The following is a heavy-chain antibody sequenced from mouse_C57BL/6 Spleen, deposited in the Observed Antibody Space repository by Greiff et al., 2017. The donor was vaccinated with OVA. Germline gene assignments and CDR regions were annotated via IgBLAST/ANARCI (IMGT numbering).Heavy chain of an antibody. V-gene: IGHV3-6*01. CDR2: ISYDGSN. Sequence: EVKLQESGPGLVKPSQSLSLTCSVTGYSITSGYYWNWIRQFPGNKLEWMGYISYDGSNNYNPSLKNRISITRDTSKNQFFLKLNSVTTEDTATYYCARDHNSVYFDYWGQGTTLTVSS. CDR1: GYSITSGYY. J-gene: IGHJ2*01. D-gene: IGHD3-1*01. CDR3: ARDHNSVYFDY.